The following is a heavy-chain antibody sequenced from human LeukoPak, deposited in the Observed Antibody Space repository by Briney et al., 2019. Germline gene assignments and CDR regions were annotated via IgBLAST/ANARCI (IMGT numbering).Heavy chain of an antibody. Sequence: GGSLRLSCAASGFTFSSYAMSWVRQASGKGLEWVSAISGSGGSTYYADSVKGRFTISRDNSKNTLYLQMNSLRAEDTAVYYCAKAYYYDSSGYYHDGGFDYWGQGTLVTVSS. J-gene: IGHJ4*02. CDR2: ISGSGGST. CDR3: AKAYYYDSSGYYHDGGFDY. V-gene: IGHV3-23*01. CDR1: GFTFSSYA. D-gene: IGHD3-22*01.